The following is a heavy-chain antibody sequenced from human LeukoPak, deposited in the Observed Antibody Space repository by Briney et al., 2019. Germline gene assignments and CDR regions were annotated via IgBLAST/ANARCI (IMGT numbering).Heavy chain of an antibody. Sequence: ASVKVSCKASGDTFSSYAISWVRQAPGQGLEWMGGIIPFFGTANYAQKFQGRVTITTDESTSTAYMELSSLRSEDTAVYYCASHQARSGHYFDYWGQGTLVTVSS. D-gene: IGHD5-24*01. V-gene: IGHV1-69*05. CDR1: GDTFSSYA. CDR3: ASHQARSGHYFDY. CDR2: IIPFFGTA. J-gene: IGHJ4*02.